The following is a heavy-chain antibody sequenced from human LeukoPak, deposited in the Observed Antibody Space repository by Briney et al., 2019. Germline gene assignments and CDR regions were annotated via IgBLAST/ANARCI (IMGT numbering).Heavy chain of an antibody. CDR3: ARGRRVVVAAMSFRNWFDH. CDR2: INHSGST. Sequence: PSETLSLTCAVSGASISSPFWWSWVRQPPGKGLEWIGEINHSGSTNYNPSLKSRVTISVDTSKNQFSLKLSSVTAADTAVYYCARGRRVVVAAMSFRNWFDHWGQGTLVTVSS. J-gene: IGHJ5*02. D-gene: IGHD2-15*01. CDR1: GASISSPFW. V-gene: IGHV4-4*02.